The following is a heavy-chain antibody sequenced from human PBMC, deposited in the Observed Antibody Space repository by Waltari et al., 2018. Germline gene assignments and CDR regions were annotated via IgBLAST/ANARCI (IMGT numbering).Heavy chain of an antibody. J-gene: IGHJ4*02. D-gene: IGHD3-22*01. Sequence: QVQLVQSGAEVQKPGSSVKVSCKASGGTFSSYAISWVRQAPGKGLEWMGWIIPILSTANYAQKCQGRVTITADESTSTAYMELSSLRSEDTAVYYFAIDLGPNDSSGYYPDDYWGQGTLVTVSS. CDR2: IIPILSTA. CDR1: GGTFSSYA. V-gene: IGHV1-69*13. CDR3: AIDLGPNDSSGYYPDDY.